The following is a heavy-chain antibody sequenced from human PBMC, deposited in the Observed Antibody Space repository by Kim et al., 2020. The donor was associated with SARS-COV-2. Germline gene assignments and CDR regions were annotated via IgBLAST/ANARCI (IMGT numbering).Heavy chain of an antibody. CDR3: ARDLGPYGMDV. CDR2: IYSGGST. V-gene: IGHV3-66*01. J-gene: IGHJ6*02. Sequence: GGSLRLSCAASGFTVSSNYMSWVRQAPGKGLEWVSVIYSGGSTFYADSVKGRFTISRDNSKNTLYLHMNSLRAEDTAVYYCARDLGPYGMDVWGQGTTVTVPS. CDR1: GFTVSSNY.